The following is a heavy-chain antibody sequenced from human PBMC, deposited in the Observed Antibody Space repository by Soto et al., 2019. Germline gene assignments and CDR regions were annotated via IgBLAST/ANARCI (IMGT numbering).Heavy chain of an antibody. CDR2: INHSGNT. J-gene: IGHJ6*02. V-gene: IGHV4-34*01. CDR3: ARHLNGGARITIFGLRGAPGMDV. Sequence: PSETLSLTCAVYGVPFSGYYWSWIRQSPGKGLEWIGEINHSGNTNYNPSLKSRVTISVDTSKNQFSLKLSSVTAADTAVYYCARHLNGGARITIFGLRGAPGMDVWGQGTTVTVSS. CDR1: GVPFSGYY. D-gene: IGHD3-3*01.